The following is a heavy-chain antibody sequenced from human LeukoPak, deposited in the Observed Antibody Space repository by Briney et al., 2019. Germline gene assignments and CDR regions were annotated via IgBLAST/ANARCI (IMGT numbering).Heavy chain of an antibody. CDR2: IYSGGRT. V-gene: IGHV3-53*01. CDR1: GFTFSSYA. CDR3: AGVLRGAFDI. J-gene: IGHJ3*02. Sequence: GGSLRLSCGASGFTFSSYAMHWVRQAPGKGLEWISLIYSGGRTDYADSVKGRFTISRDNSKNIVYLQMNSLRGDDTAVYYCAGVLRGAFDIWGQGKMVAVSS.